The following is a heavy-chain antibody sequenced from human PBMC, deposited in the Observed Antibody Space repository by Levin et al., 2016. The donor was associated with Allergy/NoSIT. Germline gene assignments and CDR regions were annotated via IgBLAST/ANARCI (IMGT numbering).Heavy chain of an antibody. Sequence: WVRQAPGQGLEWMGGIIPIFGTANYAQKFQGRVTITADESTSTAYMELSSLRSEDTAVYYCARDVTYYYGSGQMLGYYYYYMDVWGKGTTVTVSS. V-gene: IGHV1-69*01. J-gene: IGHJ6*03. CDR3: ARDVTYYYGSGQMLGYYYYYMDV. CDR2: IIPIFGTA. D-gene: IGHD3-10*01.